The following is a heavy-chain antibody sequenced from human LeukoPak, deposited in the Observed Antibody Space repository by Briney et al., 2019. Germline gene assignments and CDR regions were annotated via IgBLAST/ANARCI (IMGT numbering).Heavy chain of an antibody. V-gene: IGHV3-23*01. CDR2: ISGSGGNT. CDR3: AKGRNEDGDAALNY. CDR1: GFTFSSYA. D-gene: IGHD4-17*01. Sequence: PGGSLRLSCAASGFTFSSYAMGWVRQAPGKGLGWVSSISGSGGNTFYADSVKGRSTISRDNSKNTLYLQMNSLRAEDTAAYHCAKGRNEDGDAALNYWGQGTLVTVSS. J-gene: IGHJ4*02.